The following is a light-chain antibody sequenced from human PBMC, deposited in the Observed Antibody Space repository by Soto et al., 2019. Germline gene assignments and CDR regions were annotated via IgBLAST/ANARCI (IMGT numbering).Light chain of an antibody. CDR2: GAS. CDR1: QSVSSN. V-gene: IGKV3-15*01. Sequence: EIVMTQSPATLSVSPGERATLSCRASQSVSSNLAWYQQKPGQAPRLLIYGASTRATGIPARFSGSGSGTEFTLTISSLQSEDFAVYYCQQYHNLEGTFGQGTKVDIK. J-gene: IGKJ1*01. CDR3: QQYHNLEGT.